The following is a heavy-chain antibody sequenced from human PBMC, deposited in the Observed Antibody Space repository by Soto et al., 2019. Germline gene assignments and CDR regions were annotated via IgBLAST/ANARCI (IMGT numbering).Heavy chain of an antibody. V-gene: IGHV3-48*02. CDR3: ARAAAATLWYFDL. Sequence: ESGGGLVQPGGSLRLSCAASGFTFSIYSMNWVRQAPGKGLEWVSYISTSSSIYYADSVKGRFTISRDNAKNSLYLQVNSLTDEDTAVYYCARAAAATLWYFDLWGSGTVVTVSS. CDR1: GFTFSIYS. CDR2: ISTSSSI. D-gene: IGHD2-15*01. J-gene: IGHJ2*01.